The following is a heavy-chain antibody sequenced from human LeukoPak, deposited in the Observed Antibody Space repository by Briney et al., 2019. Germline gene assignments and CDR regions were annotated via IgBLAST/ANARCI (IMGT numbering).Heavy chain of an antibody. CDR1: GFTFSSYG. CDR3: AFGEYQLLPYF. D-gene: IGHD2-2*01. CDR2: IWYDGSNK. Sequence: PGRSLRLSCAASGFTFSSYGMHWVRQAPGKGLEWVAVIWYDGSNKYYADSVKGRFTISRDNSKNTLYLQMNSLRAEDKAVYYCAFGEYQLLPYFWGQGTLVTVSS. V-gene: IGHV3-33*01. J-gene: IGHJ4*02.